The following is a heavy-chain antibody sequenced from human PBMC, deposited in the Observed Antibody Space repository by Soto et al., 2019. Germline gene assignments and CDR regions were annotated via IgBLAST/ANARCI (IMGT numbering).Heavy chain of an antibody. CDR2: IYYSGSA. Sequence: QLQLQESGPGLVKPSETLSLTCTVSGGSISSSTYYWGWIRQPPGKGLEWIGMIYYSGSAYYNPSLKSRVPISIDTSKNQVSLRLSSVTAADTAVYYCARHGVDYGDYASYYYYGMDVWGRGTTVTVSS. J-gene: IGHJ6*02. CDR3: ARHGVDYGDYASYYYYGMDV. CDR1: GGSISSSTYY. D-gene: IGHD4-17*01. V-gene: IGHV4-39*01.